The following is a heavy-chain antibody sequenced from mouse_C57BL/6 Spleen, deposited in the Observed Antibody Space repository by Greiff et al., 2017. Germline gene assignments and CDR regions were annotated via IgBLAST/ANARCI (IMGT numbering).Heavy chain of an antibody. CDR3: ARLEDY. J-gene: IGHJ4*01. CDR2: INPGSGGT. V-gene: IGHV1-54*01. Sequence: VQLQESGAELVRPGTSVKVSCKASGYAFTNYLIEWVKQRPGQGLEWIGVINPGSGGTNYNEKFKGKATLTADKSSSTAYMQLSSLTSEDSAVYFCARLEDYWGQGTSVTVSS. CDR1: GYAFTNYL.